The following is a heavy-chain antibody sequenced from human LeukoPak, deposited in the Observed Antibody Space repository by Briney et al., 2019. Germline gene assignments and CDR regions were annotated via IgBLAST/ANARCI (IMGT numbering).Heavy chain of an antibody. CDR2: IYNCGST. D-gene: IGHD3-22*01. CDR3: ATRGYYDSSGYYPDYYYYGMDV. J-gene: IGHJ6*02. Sequence: SETLSLTCTVSGGSISSYDWSWIRQPPGQGLEWIGSIYNCGSTYSTPSLKSRATISVDTSKNQFSLKLSSVTAADTAVYYCATRGYYDSSGYYPDYYYYGMDVWGQGTTVTVSS. CDR1: GGSISSYD. V-gene: IGHV4-39*01.